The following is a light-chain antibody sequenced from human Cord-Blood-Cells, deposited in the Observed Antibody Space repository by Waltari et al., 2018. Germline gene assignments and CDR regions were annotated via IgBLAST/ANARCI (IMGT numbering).Light chain of an antibody. V-gene: IGKV1-39*01. CDR2: AAS. J-gene: IGKJ2*03. Sequence: DIQMTQSPSSLSASVGDRVTITCRASQSISSYLNWYQQKPGKAPKLLIYAASSLQSGVPSRFSGGGSGTDLTLPISSLQPEDFATYYCQQSYSTPYSFGQGTKRESK. CDR1: QSISSY. CDR3: QQSYSTPYS.